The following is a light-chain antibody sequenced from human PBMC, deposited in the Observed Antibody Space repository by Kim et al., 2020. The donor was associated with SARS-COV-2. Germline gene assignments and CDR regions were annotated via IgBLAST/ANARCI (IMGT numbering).Light chain of an antibody. CDR2: GQN. J-gene: IGLJ3*02. Sequence: SSELTQDPAVSVALGQTVRITCQGDSLRDYYASWYQQKPGQAPVLVIYGQNNRPSGIPDRFSGSTSGDTASLTITGAQAEDEADYYCNSRDTSGHHAVFGGGTQLTVL. CDR1: SLRDYY. V-gene: IGLV3-19*01. CDR3: NSRDTSGHHAV.